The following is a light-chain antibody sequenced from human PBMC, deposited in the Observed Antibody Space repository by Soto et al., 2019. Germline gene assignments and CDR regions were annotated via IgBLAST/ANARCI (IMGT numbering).Light chain of an antibody. J-gene: IGKJ1*01. CDR1: KSVSSSY. Sequence: ETVLTQSPGTLSLSPGERATLSCRASKSVSSSYLAWYQQKPGQAPRLLIYDASSRATGIPDRFSGSGSGTDFTLTIRRLEPEDFAVYDCQQYVRSPPSWTFGQGTKVEIK. V-gene: IGKV3-20*01. CDR2: DAS. CDR3: QQYVRSPPSWT.